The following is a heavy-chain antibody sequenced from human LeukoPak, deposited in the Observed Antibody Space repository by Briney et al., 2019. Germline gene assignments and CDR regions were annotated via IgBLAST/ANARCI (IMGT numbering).Heavy chain of an antibody. D-gene: IGHD2-2*02. V-gene: IGHV4-59*08. CDR3: ARHGARAGGYCSSTSCYTFDF. Sequence: SETLSLTCTVPGGSITSHHWSWIRQPPGKGLEWIGYIHSGASTNHNPSLKSRVTLSLDTSKNQFSLQLSSVTAADTALYYCARHGARAGGYCSSTSCYTFDFWGQGTQVTVSS. CDR2: IHSGAST. CDR1: GGSITSHH. J-gene: IGHJ4*02.